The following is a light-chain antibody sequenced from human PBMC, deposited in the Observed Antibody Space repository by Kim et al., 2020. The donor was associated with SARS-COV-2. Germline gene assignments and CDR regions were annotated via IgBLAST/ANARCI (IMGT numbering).Light chain of an antibody. V-gene: IGLV3-1*01. CDR2: QDS. J-gene: IGLJ2*01. CDR3: QAWDSSVVV. CDR1: KLGDKY. Sequence: VSPGQTASITCSGDKLGDKYACWYQQKPGQSPVLVIYQDSKRPSGIPERFSGSNSGNTATLTISGTQAMDEADYYCQAWDSSVVVFGGGTQLTVL.